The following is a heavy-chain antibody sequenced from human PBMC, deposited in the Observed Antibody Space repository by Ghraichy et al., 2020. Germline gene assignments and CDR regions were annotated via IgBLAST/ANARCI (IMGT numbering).Heavy chain of an antibody. Sequence: GGSLRLSCEVSGLTFSNYWMHWVRQAPGKGLVWVSHISYDGTKTNFAESVKGRFTVSRDDAKSMVYLQMNSLKADDSAVYYCVAAKKSSSSTCDYWGQGTLVPVSS. CDR2: ISYDGTKT. CDR3: VAAKKSSSSTCDY. CDR1: GLTFSNYW. J-gene: IGHJ4*02. D-gene: IGHD6-13*01. V-gene: IGHV3-74*01.